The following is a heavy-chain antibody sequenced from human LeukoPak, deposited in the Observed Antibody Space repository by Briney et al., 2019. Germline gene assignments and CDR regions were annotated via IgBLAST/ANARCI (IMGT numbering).Heavy chain of an antibody. CDR1: GFILGTYA. V-gene: IGHV3-23*01. Sequence: GGSLRLSCAASGFILGTYAMNWVRQAPGKGLEWVSAIRGAGDSTFYADSVKGRFTISRDNSINTLYLQMNSLRVEDTAIYFCASARSGWFEGFDNWGQGTLVTVSS. CDR2: IRGAGDST. CDR3: ASARSGWFEGFDN. J-gene: IGHJ4*02. D-gene: IGHD6-19*01.